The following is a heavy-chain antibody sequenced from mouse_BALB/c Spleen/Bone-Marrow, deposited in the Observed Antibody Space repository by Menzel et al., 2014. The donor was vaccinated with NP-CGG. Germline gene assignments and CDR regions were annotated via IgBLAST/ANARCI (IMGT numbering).Heavy chain of an antibody. Sequence: VQLQQSGPELVKPGSSVKISCKASGYSFTGYFMNWVMQSHGKSLEWIGRINPYNGDTFYNQKFKSKATLTVDKSSSTAYMQLSSLTSEDSAVYYCARRGNYGVMDYWAQGTSVTVSP. D-gene: IGHD2-1*01. V-gene: IGHV1-20*01. CDR3: ARRGNYGVMDY. CDR1: GYSFTGYF. J-gene: IGHJ4*01. CDR2: INPYNGDT.